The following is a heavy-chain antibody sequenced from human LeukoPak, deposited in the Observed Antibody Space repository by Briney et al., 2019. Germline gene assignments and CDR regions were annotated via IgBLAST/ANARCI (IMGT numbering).Heavy chain of an antibody. Sequence: SQTLSLTCVISGDSFSSNSAAWNWIRQSPSRGLEWLGRTYYRSERFHDYAVSVKSRMIINPDTSKNQFSLQLNSVTPEDTAIYYCVGGGTSVAGMDVWGLGTTVTVSS. CDR3: VGGGTSVAGMDV. V-gene: IGHV6-1*01. CDR1: GDSFSSNSAA. CDR2: TYYRSERFH. D-gene: IGHD1-1*01. J-gene: IGHJ6*02.